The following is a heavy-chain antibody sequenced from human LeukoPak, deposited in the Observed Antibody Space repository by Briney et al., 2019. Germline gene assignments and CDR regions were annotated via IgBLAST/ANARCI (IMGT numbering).Heavy chain of an antibody. V-gene: IGHV3-66*02. CDR3: ARDRHRGNFDY. CDR2: IYSGGST. Sequence: PGGSLRLSCAASGFTFSSYNMNWVRQAPGKGLEWVSVIYSGGSTYYADSVKGRFTISRDNSKNTLYLQMNSLRAEDTAVYYCARDRHRGNFDYWGQGTLVTVSS. D-gene: IGHD3-16*02. CDR1: GFTFSSYN. J-gene: IGHJ4*02.